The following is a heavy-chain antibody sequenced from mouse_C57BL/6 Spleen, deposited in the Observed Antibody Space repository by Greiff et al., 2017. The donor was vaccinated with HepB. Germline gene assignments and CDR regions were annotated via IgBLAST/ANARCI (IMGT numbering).Heavy chain of an antibody. Sequence: EVKLVESGGGLVKPGGSLKLSCAASGFTFSDYGMHWVRQAPDKGLEWVAYISSGSSTIYYADTVKGRFTISRDNAKNTLFLQMTSLRSEDTAMYYCARRDWDYAMDYWGQGTSVTVSS. CDR1: GFTFSDYG. CDR3: ARRDWDYAMDY. J-gene: IGHJ4*01. CDR2: ISSGSSTI. V-gene: IGHV5-17*01. D-gene: IGHD4-1*01.